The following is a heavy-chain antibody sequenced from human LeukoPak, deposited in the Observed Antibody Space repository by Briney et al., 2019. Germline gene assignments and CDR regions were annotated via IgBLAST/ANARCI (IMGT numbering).Heavy chain of an antibody. D-gene: IGHD3-10*01. J-gene: IGHJ4*02. CDR2: IHYDGSFI. V-gene: IGHV3-74*01. Sequence: PGGSLRLSCAASGFTFSSFSMYWVRQAPGKGLVWVSRIHYDGSFISYADSVKGRFTISRDNAKNSLYLQMNSLRAEDTAVYYCARDPLLWFGESVFDYWGQGTRVTVSS. CDR1: GFTFSSFS. CDR3: ARDPLLWFGESVFDY.